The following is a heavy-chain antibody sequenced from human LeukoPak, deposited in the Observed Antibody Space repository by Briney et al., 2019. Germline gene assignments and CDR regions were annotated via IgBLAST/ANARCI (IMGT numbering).Heavy chain of an antibody. J-gene: IGHJ4*02. Sequence: GGSLRLSCAASGFTFSSYEMNWVRQAPGKGLEWVSYISSSGSTIYYADSVKGRFTISRDNAKNSLYLQMNSLRAEDTAVYYCARAITGATRHGYWGQGTLVTVSS. CDR1: GFTFSSYE. V-gene: IGHV3-48*03. CDR3: ARAITGATRHGY. CDR2: ISSSGSTI. D-gene: IGHD1-20*01.